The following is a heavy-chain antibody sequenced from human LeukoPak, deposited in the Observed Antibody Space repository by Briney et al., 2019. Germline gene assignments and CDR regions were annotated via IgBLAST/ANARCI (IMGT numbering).Heavy chain of an antibody. CDR2: IGTAGDT. CDR3: ARGGYGGGGPGDY. J-gene: IGHJ4*02. V-gene: IGHV3-13*01. D-gene: IGHD6-19*01. CDR1: GFTFSSYD. Sequence: PGGSLRLSCAASGFTFSSYDMHWVRQATGKGLEWVSAIGTAGDTYYPGSVKGRFTISRENAKNSLYLQMNSLRAEDTAVYYCARGGYGGGGPGDYWGQGTRVTVSS.